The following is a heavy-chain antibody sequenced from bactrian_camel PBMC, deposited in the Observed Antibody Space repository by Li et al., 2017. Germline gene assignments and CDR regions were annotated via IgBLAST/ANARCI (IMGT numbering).Heavy chain of an antibody. V-gene: IGHV3S40*01. CDR2: ISSGGGTT. J-gene: IGHJ4*01. D-gene: IGHD2*01. Sequence: VQLVESGGGLVQPGGSLRLSCAASGFAFSSYAMNWVRQAPGKGLEWVSAISSGGGTTYYADSVKGRFTISRDNAKNTVFLQMNSLKTEDTAVYHCAAHNVDTSLFLFQFDFWGQGTQVTVS. CDR1: GFAFSSYA. CDR3: AAHNVDTSLFLFQFDF.